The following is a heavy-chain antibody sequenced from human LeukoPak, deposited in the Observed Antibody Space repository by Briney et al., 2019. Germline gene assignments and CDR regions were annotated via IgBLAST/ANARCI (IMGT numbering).Heavy chain of an antibody. CDR2: IRYDGSNK. CDR3: AELLPRVATIYDAFDI. CDR1: GFTFSSYG. D-gene: IGHD5-12*01. Sequence: GGSLRLSCAASGFTFSSYGMHWVRQAPGKGLEWVAFIRYDGSNKYYADSVKGRFTISRDNSKNTLYLQMNSLRAEDTAVYYCAELLPRVATIYDAFDIWGQGTMVTVSS. V-gene: IGHV3-30*02. J-gene: IGHJ3*02.